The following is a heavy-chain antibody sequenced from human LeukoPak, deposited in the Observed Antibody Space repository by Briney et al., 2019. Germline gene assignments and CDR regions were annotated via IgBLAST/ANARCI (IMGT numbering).Heavy chain of an antibody. D-gene: IGHD2-15*01. CDR2: MNHNSGGT. J-gene: IGHJ6*02. CDR1: GYTFTGYY. CDR3: ASRCSGGSCYANHYYYGMDV. V-gene: IGHV1-2*02. Sequence: ASVKVSCKDSGYTFTGYYMHWVRQAAGQGLEWMGWMNHNSGGTHYAQKFQGRLTMTRDTYISKASMALSRLRSDDTAVYYCASRCSGGSCYANHYYYGMDVWGQGTTVTVSS.